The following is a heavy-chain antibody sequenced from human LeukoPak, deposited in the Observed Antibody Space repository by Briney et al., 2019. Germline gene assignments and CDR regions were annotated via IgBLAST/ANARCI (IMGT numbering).Heavy chain of an antibody. D-gene: IGHD6-13*01. V-gene: IGHV1-46*01. Sequence: ASVTVSFKASGYTFTIYYMHWVRQAPGQGLEWMGIINPSGGSTSYAQKFQGRVTMTRDTSTSTVYMELSSLRSEDTAVYYCARGQQLAPSFDYWGQGTLVTVSS. CDR1: GYTFTIYY. CDR2: INPSGGST. J-gene: IGHJ4*02. CDR3: ARGQQLAPSFDY.